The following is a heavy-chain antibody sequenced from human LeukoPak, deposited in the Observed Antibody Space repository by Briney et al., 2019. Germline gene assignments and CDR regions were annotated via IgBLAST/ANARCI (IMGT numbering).Heavy chain of an antibody. CDR1: GYSFTSYW. CDR3: ARRGAYSNNWTNWYFDL. D-gene: IGHD6-13*01. Sequence: GESLQISCKGSGYSFTSYWIGWVRQMPGKGLEWMGIIYPGDSDTRYSPSFQGQVTISADKSISTAYLQWSSLKASDTAMYYCARRGAYSNNWTNWYFDLWGRGTLVTVSS. V-gene: IGHV5-51*01. J-gene: IGHJ2*01. CDR2: IYPGDSDT.